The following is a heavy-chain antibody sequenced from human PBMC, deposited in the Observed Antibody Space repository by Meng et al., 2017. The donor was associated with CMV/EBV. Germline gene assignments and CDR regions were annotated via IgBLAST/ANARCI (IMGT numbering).Heavy chain of an antibody. V-gene: IGHV3-48*04. D-gene: IGHD2-2*02. CDR2: ISSSSSTI. J-gene: IGHJ6*02. CDR3: ARDLPYCSSTSCYSTWYYYYGMDV. Sequence: GESLKISCAASGFTFSSYSMNWVRQAPGKGLEWVSYISSSSSTIYYADSVKGRFTISRDNAKNSLYLQMNSLRAEDTAVYYCARDLPYCSSTSCYSTWYYYYGMDVWGQGTTVTVSS. CDR1: GFTFSSYS.